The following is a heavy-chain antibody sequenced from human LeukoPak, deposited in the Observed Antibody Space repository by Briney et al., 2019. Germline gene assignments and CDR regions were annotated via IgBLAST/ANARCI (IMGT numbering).Heavy chain of an antibody. V-gene: IGHV4-59*01. J-gene: IGHJ5*01. CDR3: ARGESPFDS. Sequence: SETLSLTCTVSGGSISSYYWSWIRQPPGKGLEWIGYIYYSGSTNYNPSLKSRVTISVDTSKNQFSLKLSSVTAADTAVYYCARGESPFDSWGQGTLVTVSS. CDR2: IYYSGST. CDR1: GGSISSYY.